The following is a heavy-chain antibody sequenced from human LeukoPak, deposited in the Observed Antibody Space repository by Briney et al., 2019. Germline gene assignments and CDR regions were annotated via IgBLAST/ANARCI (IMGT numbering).Heavy chain of an antibody. J-gene: IGHJ3*02. Sequence: GRSLRLSCAASGFTFDDYAMHWVRQAPGKGLEWVSGISWNSGSTCYADSVKGRFTISRDNAKNSLYLQMNSLRADDTALYYCAKGYGEYVAAAFDIWGQGTMVTVSS. CDR2: ISWNSGST. CDR3: AKGYGEYVAAAFDI. V-gene: IGHV3-9*01. CDR1: GFTFDDYA. D-gene: IGHD4-17*01.